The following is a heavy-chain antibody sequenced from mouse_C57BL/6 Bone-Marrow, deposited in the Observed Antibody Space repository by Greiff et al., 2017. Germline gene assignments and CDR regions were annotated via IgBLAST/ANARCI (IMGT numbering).Heavy chain of an antibody. J-gene: IGHJ3*01. CDR1: GFTFSSYG. D-gene: IGHD2-4*01. CDR2: ISSGGSYT. Sequence: EVMLVESGGDLVKPGGSLKLSCAASGFTFSSYGMSWVRQTPAKRLEWVATISSGGSYTYYPDSVKGRFTISRDNAKNTLYLQMSSLKSEDTAMYYCARQIYYDYDPLAYWGQGTLVTVSA. CDR3: ARQIYYDYDPLAY. V-gene: IGHV5-6*01.